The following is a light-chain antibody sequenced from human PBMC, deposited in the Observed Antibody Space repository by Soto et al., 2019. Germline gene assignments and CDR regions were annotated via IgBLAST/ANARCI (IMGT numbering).Light chain of an antibody. J-gene: IGKJ5*01. V-gene: IGKV1-9*01. CDR3: QHRHSYPIT. CDR1: QGISIL. Sequence: DIQLTQSPSFLSASVGDRVTITCRASQGISILLAWYQQKPGKAPKLLIHTASTLQSGVPSRFSGSGSGTEFTLTISSLQPEDFATYYCQHRHSYPITFGQGTRLDIK. CDR2: TAS.